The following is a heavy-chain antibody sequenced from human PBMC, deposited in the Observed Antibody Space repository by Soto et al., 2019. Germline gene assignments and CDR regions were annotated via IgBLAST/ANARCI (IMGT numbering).Heavy chain of an antibody. D-gene: IGHD2-21*01. V-gene: IGHV2-5*02. Sequence: QITLKESGPTLVKPTQTLTLTCTFSGFPLSTSGMAVGWIRQPPGKALECLALIFGDDDKRYTPSLRSRLTLTKSTSKNHVVLPMTNMDPVDTATYYCAARRPHCVGTSCDRREQTFDIWGQGTLVTVSS. CDR3: AARRPHCVGTSCDRREQTFDI. J-gene: IGHJ3*02. CDR2: IFGDDDK. CDR1: GFPLSTSGMA.